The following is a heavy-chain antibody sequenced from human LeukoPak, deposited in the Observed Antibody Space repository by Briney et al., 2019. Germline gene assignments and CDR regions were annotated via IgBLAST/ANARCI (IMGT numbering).Heavy chain of an antibody. CDR2: IIPILGIA. Sequence: ASVKVSCKASGGTFSSYAISWVRQAPGQGLEWMGRIIPILGIANYAQKFQGRVTITADKSTSTAYMELSSLRSEDTAVYYCANMKGVVEYHYDSSGYYEKDNWFDPWGQGTLVTVSS. CDR3: ANMKGVVEYHYDSSGYYEKDNWFDP. J-gene: IGHJ5*02. CDR1: GGTFSSYA. D-gene: IGHD3-22*01. V-gene: IGHV1-69*04.